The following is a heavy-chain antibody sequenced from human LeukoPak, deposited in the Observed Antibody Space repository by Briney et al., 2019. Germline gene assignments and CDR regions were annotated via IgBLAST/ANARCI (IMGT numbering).Heavy chain of an antibody. Sequence: ASVKVSCKASGYTFTSYAMHWVRQAPGQRLEWMGWINAGNGNTKYSQKFQGRVTITRDTSASTAYMELSSLRSEDTAVYYCARDLGDDYVWGAFAYWGQGPLVTVSS. CDR3: ARDLGDDYVWGAFAY. CDR1: GYTFTSYA. V-gene: IGHV1-3*01. D-gene: IGHD3-16*01. J-gene: IGHJ4*02. CDR2: INAGNGNT.